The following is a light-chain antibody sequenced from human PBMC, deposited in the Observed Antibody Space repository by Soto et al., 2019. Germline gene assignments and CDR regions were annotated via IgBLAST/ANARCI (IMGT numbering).Light chain of an antibody. V-gene: IGKV1-5*01. CDR1: QSISSC. J-gene: IGKJ5*01. Sequence: DIQMTQSPSTLSASVGDRVTITCGASQSISSCFAWYQQKKGKAPTLLIYDASNLESGVPSRLRGSGYGTELTITISSMKTDDFETYYCQQYNSYPITFGQGTRLEI. CDR2: DAS. CDR3: QQYNSYPIT.